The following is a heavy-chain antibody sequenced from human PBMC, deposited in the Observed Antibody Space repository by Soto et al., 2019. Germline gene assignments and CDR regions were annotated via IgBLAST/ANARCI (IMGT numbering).Heavy chain of an antibody. Sequence: EVQLVESGGGLVQPGGSLRLSCAASGFTFSSYWMHWVRQAPGKGLVWVSRINSDGSSTSYADSVKGRFTISRDNAKNTVYRQMNSLRAEDTAVYYCARTSLVVPAATREDYWGQGTLVTVSS. V-gene: IGHV3-74*01. CDR3: ARTSLVVPAATREDY. CDR2: INSDGSST. CDR1: GFTFSSYW. D-gene: IGHD2-15*01. J-gene: IGHJ4*02.